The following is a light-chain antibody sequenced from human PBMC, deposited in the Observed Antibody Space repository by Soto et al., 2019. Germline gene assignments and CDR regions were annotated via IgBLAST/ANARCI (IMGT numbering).Light chain of an antibody. CDR3: QQANSFPLT. J-gene: IGKJ4*01. CDR1: QAISTH. V-gene: IGKV1D-12*01. Sequence: DIQMTQSPSSVSASVGDRVTITCRASQAISTHLAWYQQKPGKAPKLLVYAASSLQSGVPSRFSGSGSGTDFTLTISRLQPEDFATYYCQQANSFPLTFGGGTKVEIK. CDR2: AAS.